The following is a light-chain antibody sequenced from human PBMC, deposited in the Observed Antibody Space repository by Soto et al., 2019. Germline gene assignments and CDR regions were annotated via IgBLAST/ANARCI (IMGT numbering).Light chain of an antibody. Sequence: EIVLTQSPGTVSLSPGERATLSCRASQSVSNSYLAWYQQKPGQAPRLLIYDASSRATGIPDRFSGSGSGTDFSLTISRLEPEGFAVDYCQQYGSSVLTFGGGTKVEIK. J-gene: IGKJ4*01. CDR1: QSVSNSY. V-gene: IGKV3-20*01. CDR2: DAS. CDR3: QQYGSSVLT.